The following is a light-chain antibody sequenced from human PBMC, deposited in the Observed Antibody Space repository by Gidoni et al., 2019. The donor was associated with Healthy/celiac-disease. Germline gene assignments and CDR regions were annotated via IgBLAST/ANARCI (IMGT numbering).Light chain of an antibody. J-gene: IGKJ4*01. V-gene: IGKV1-39*01. CDR2: AAS. CDR1: QSISSY. CDR3: QQSYSTPLT. Sequence: SQSISSYLNWYQQKPGKAPKLLIYAASSLQSGVPSRFSGSGSGTDFTLTISSLQPEDFATYYCQQSYSTPLTFXGXTKVEIK.